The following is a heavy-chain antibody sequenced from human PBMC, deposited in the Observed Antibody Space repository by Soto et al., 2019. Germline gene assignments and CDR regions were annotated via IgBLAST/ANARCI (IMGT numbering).Heavy chain of an antibody. J-gene: IGHJ4*02. D-gene: IGHD2-2*01. Sequence: QVQLQESGPGLVKPSETLSLTCTVSGGSISSYYWSWIRQPPGKGLEWLGYIYYSGSTNYNPSLTSRLTISVDASKSQFSLKLSSVTAADTAVYYCARGGVVPAATPWYFDFWGQGTLVTVSS. V-gene: IGHV4-59*01. CDR2: IYYSGST. CDR3: ARGGVVPAATPWYFDF. CDR1: GGSISSYY.